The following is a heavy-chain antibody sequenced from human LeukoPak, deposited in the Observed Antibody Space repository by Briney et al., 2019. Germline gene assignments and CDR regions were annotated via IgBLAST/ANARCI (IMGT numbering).Heavy chain of an antibody. Sequence: SETLSLTCTVSGGSISSSSYYWGWIRQPPGKGLEWIGSIYYSGSTYYNPSLKSRVTISVDTSKNQFSLELSSVTAADTAVYYCARDLGYCSGGSCYIWFDYWGQGTLVTVSS. D-gene: IGHD2-15*01. CDR1: GGSISSSSYY. J-gene: IGHJ4*02. CDR2: IYYSGST. V-gene: IGHV4-39*07. CDR3: ARDLGYCSGGSCYIWFDY.